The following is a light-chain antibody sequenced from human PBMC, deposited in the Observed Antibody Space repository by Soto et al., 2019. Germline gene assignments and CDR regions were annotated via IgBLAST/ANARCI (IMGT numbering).Light chain of an antibody. Sequence: EIELTQSPATLSLSTGETATLSCRASQSVYKFLAWYQQRPGQPPRLLIFDSSNRATGVPVRFSGTGSGTVFTLTIGSLEPEDSALYYCQQWKNWPPITFGQGTRLENK. J-gene: IGKJ5*01. CDR1: QSVYKF. CDR3: QQWKNWPPIT. V-gene: IGKV3-11*01. CDR2: DSS.